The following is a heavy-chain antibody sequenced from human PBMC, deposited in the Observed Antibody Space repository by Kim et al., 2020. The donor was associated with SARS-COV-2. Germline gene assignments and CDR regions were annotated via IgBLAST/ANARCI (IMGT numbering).Heavy chain of an antibody. CDR3: ARGTYTNGFDY. CDR1: GFTFSSYA. V-gene: IGHV3-30*04. Sequence: GGSLRLSCAASGFTFSSYAMHWVRQAPGKGLEWVAVISYDGSNKYYADSVKGRFTISRDNSKNTLYLQMNSLRAEDTAVYYCARGTYTNGFDYWGQGTLVTVSS. CDR2: ISYDGSNK. J-gene: IGHJ4*02.